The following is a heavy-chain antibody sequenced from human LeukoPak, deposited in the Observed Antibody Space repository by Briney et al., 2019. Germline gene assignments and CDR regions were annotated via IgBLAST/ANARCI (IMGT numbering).Heavy chain of an antibody. J-gene: IGHJ4*02. D-gene: IGHD3-10*01. CDR3: ARDPRGLPPDY. CDR1: GGSISSDDYY. CDR2: IYYSGIT. Sequence: SETLSLTCTVSGGSISSDDYYWSWIRQPPGKGLEWIGYIYYSGITYYNPSLKSRVTISVDTSKNQFSLKLSSVTAADTAVYYCARDPRGLPPDYWGQGTLVTVSS. V-gene: IGHV4-30-4*01.